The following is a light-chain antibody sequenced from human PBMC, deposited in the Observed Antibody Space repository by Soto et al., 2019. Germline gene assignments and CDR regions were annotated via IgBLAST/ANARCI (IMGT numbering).Light chain of an antibody. CDR2: AAS. CDR1: QGISSY. CDR3: QQLNSYPPGVT. V-gene: IGKV1-9*01. J-gene: IGKJ5*01. Sequence: SPSFLSASVGDRVTITCRASQGISSYLAWYQQKPGKAPKLLIYAASTLQSGVPSRFSGSGSGTEFTLTISSLQPEDFATYYCQQLNSYPPGVTFGQGTRLEI.